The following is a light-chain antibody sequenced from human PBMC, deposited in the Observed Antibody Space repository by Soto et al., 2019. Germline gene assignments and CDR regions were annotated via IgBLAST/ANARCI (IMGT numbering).Light chain of an antibody. CDR3: SSYAGNNNFVI. CDR1: SSDVGAYKY. V-gene: IGLV2-8*01. Sequence: QSALTQPPSATGSPGQSVTISCTGTSSDVGAYKYVSWYQQHPGKAPKLMIYEVTKRPSGVPGRFSGSKSGNTASLTVSGLLAEDDDDYYCSSYAGNNNFVIFGGGTKVTVL. J-gene: IGLJ2*01. CDR2: EVT.